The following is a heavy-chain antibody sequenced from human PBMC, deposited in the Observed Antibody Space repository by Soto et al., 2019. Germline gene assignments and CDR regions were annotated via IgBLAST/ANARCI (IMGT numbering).Heavy chain of an antibody. J-gene: IGHJ6*03. CDR2: INAGNGNT. CDR3: ARDHTGYGSGSYPLGPDYYMDV. D-gene: IGHD3-10*01. CDR1: GYTFTSYA. V-gene: IGHV1-3*01. Sequence: ASVKVSCKASGYTFTSYAMHWVRQAPGQRLEWMGWINAGNGNTKYSQKFQGRVTITRDTSASTAYMELSSLRSEDTAVYYCARDHTGYGSGSYPLGPDYYMDVWGKGTTVTVSS.